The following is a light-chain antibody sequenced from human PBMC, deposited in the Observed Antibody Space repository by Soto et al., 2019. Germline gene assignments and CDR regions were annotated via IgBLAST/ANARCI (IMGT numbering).Light chain of an antibody. CDR1: QSVSSSY. CDR2: GAS. V-gene: IGKV3-20*01. CDR3: QQYGSSYT. Sequence: EIVLTQSPGTLSLSPGERATLSCRASQSVSSSYLAWYQQKPGQPPRLLLYGASGRATGLPDRFSGSGSGTDFTLTISRLEPEDFAVYYCQQYGSSYTFGQGTKLEIK. J-gene: IGKJ2*01.